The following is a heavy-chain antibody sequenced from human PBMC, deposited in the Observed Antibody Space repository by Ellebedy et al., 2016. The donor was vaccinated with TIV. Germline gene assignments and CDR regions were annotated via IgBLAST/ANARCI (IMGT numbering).Heavy chain of an antibody. CDR1: GFTFSSYA. J-gene: IGHJ4*02. CDR2: ISGSGGST. V-gene: IGHV3-23*01. D-gene: IGHD6-19*01. Sequence: GESLKISCAASGFTFSSYAMSWVRQAPGKGLEWVSAISGSGGSTYYADSVKGRFTISRDNSKNTLYLQMNSLRAEDTAVYYCARYSSGWYMGYAYWGQGTLVTVSS. CDR3: ARYSSGWYMGYAY.